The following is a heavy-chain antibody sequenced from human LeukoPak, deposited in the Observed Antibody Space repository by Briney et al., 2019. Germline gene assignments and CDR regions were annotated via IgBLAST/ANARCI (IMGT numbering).Heavy chain of an antibody. J-gene: IGHJ3*02. CDR3: AREGDYEVDAFDI. Sequence: GGSLRLSCAASGFTFSSYWMSWVRQAPGKGLEWVANIKQDGSEKYYVDSVKGRFTISRGNAKDSLYLQMNSLRAEDTAVYYCAREGDYEVDAFDIWGQGTMVTVSS. CDR2: IKQDGSEK. D-gene: IGHD4-17*01. V-gene: IGHV3-7*01. CDR1: GFTFSSYW.